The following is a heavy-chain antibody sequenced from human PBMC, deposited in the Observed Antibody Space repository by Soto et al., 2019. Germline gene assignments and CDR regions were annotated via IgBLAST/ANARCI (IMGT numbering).Heavy chain of an antibody. CDR2: TYYRSKWYN. CDR3: AREGSEYSSSSGAFDI. V-gene: IGHV6-1*01. CDR1: GDSVSSNSAA. D-gene: IGHD6-6*01. J-gene: IGHJ3*02. Sequence: PSQTLSLTCAISGDSVSSNSAAWNWIRQSPSRGLEWLGRTYYRSKWYNDYAVSVKSRITINPDTSKNQFSLQLSSVTPEDTAVYYCAREGSEYSSSSGAFDIWGQGTMVTVS.